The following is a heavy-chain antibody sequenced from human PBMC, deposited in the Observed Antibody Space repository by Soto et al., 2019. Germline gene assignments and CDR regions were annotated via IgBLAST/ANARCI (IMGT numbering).Heavy chain of an antibody. CDR1: GFTFSSYA. Sequence: GRSLRLSCAASGFTFSSYAMSWVRQAPGKGLEWVSAISGSGGSTYYADSVKGRFTISRDNSKNTLYLQMNSLRAEDTAVYYCAKSGIAVAGESPSSLDVWGQGTTVTVSS. CDR2: ISGSGGST. J-gene: IGHJ6*02. V-gene: IGHV3-23*01. CDR3: AKSGIAVAGESPSSLDV. D-gene: IGHD6-19*01.